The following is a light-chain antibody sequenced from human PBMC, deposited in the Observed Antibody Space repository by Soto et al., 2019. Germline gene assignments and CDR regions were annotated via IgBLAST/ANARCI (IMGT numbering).Light chain of an antibody. CDR2: KAS. J-gene: IGKJ1*01. CDR1: QSTSIW. Sequence: DIQMTQSPSTLSASVGDRVAISCRASQSTSIWLAWYQQKPGKAPKLLIYKASSLESGVPSRFSGSGSGTEFTLTISSLQPDDFATYYCQQYNDYSWTFGQGTKAEIK. CDR3: QQYNDYSWT. V-gene: IGKV1-5*03.